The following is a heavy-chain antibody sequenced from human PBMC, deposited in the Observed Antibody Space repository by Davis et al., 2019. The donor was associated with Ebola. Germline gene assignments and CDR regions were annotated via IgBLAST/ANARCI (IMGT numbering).Heavy chain of an antibody. J-gene: IGHJ4*02. Sequence: PGGSLRLSCEASGYTFSNYAMMWSSQAPGKGLEWVSSIEGPTSNTHYGDSVQGRFTISRDNSKNTLFLQMDSLRAEDTAVYYCVKTSSIGTTFEALDDWGQGTLVTVSS. D-gene: IGHD1-7*01. CDR1: GYTFSNYA. V-gene: IGHV3-23*05. CDR3: VKTSSIGTTFEALDD. CDR2: IEGPTSNT.